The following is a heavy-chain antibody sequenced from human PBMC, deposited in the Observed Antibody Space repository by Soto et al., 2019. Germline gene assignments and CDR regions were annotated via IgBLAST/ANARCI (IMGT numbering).Heavy chain of an antibody. CDR1: GFTFSSYA. CDR2: ISGSGGST. CDR3: AKDAMIVVVTSPFYFDY. D-gene: IGHD3-22*01. Sequence: GGSLRLSCAASGFTFSSYAMSWVRQAPGKGLEWVSAISGSGGSTYYADSVKGRFTISRDNSKNTLYLQMNSLRAEDTAVYYCAKDAMIVVVTSPFYFDYWGQGTLVTVSS. V-gene: IGHV3-23*01. J-gene: IGHJ4*02.